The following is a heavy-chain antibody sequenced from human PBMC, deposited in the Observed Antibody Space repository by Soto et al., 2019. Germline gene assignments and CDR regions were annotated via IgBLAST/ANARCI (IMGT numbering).Heavy chain of an antibody. V-gene: IGHV4-39*01. J-gene: IGHJ5*02. CDR1: GGSISSSSYY. CDR3: ARPGYCSSTSCSGWFDP. CDR2: IYYSGST. D-gene: IGHD2-2*01. Sequence: QLQLQESGPGLVKPSETLSLTCAVSGGSISSSSYYWGWIRQPPGKGLEWIGSIYYSGSTYYNPSLKGRVTISVNTSKNQFSLKLSSVTAADTAVYYCARPGYCSSTSCSGWFDPWGQGTLVTVSS.